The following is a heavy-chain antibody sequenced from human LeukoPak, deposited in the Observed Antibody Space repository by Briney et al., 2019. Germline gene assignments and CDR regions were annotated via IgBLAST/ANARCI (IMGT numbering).Heavy chain of an antibody. D-gene: IGHD5-24*01. V-gene: IGHV1-69*05. Sequence: SVKVSCKASGGTFSIYAISWVRQAPGQGLEWMGGIIPIFGTANYAQKFQGRVTITTDESTSTAYMELSSLRSEDTAVYHCATNRDGYNLNWFDPWGQGTLVTVSS. CDR2: IIPIFGTA. CDR3: ATNRDGYNLNWFDP. J-gene: IGHJ5*02. CDR1: GGTFSIYA.